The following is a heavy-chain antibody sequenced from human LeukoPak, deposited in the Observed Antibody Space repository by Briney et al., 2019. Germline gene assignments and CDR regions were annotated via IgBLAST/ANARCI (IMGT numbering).Heavy chain of an antibody. Sequence: GGSLRLSCAASRFTFSNYAMTWVRQAPGKGLEWVSAISGTGGSTYYADSVKGRFTISRDNSKNTLYLQMNSLRAEDTAVYYRAKEQDSSGWSRGGFDYWGQGTLVTVSS. CDR3: AKEQDSSGWSRGGFDY. CDR2: ISGTGGST. J-gene: IGHJ4*02. V-gene: IGHV3-23*01. CDR1: RFTFSNYA. D-gene: IGHD6-19*01.